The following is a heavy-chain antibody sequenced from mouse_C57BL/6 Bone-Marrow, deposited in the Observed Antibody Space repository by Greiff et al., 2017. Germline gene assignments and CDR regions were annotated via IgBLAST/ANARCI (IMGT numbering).Heavy chain of an antibody. J-gene: IGHJ4*01. CDR3: AREDDGYYLSYAMDY. D-gene: IGHD2-3*01. CDR2: IYPCSGST. V-gene: IGHV1-55*01. CDR1: GYTFTSYW. Sequence: QVQLQQPGAELVKPGASVKMSCKASGYTFTSYWINWVKQRPGQGLEWIGDIYPCSGSTNYNEKFKSKATLTVDTSSSTAYMQLSSLTSKDSAFYYCAREDDGYYLSYAMDYWGQGTSVTVSS.